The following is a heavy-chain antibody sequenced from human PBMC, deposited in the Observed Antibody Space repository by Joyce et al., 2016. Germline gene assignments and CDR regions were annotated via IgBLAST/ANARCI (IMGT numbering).Heavy chain of an antibody. CDR1: GFTVSSDF. Sequence: VQVVESGGGLIQPGGSLRLSCAVSGFTVSSDFMMWVRQAPGKGLEWVSTIYSGTDSKHYAASVEGRFTISRDNSKNTLSLQMNTLRGEDTARYYCATRGAWGKGTTVTVSS. V-gene: IGHV3-53*01. J-gene: IGHJ6*04. CDR2: IYSGTDSK. CDR3: ATRGA.